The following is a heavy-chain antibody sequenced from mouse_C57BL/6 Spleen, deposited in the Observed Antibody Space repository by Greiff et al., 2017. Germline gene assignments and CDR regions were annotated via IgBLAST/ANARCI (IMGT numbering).Heavy chain of an antibody. CDR3: ARWGTGPAMDY. J-gene: IGHJ4*01. CDR2: IYPGSGNT. V-gene: IGHV1-76*01. Sequence: QVQLQQSGAELVRPGASVKLSCKASGYTFTDYYINWVKQRPGQGLEWIARIYPGSGNTYYNEKFKGKATLTAEKSSSTAYMQLSSLTSEDSAVYFCARWGTGPAMDYWGQGTSVTVSS. CDR1: GYTFTDYY. D-gene: IGHD4-1*01.